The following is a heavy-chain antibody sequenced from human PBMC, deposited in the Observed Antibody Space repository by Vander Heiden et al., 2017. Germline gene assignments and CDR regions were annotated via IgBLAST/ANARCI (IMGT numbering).Heavy chain of an antibody. J-gene: IGHJ5*02. Sequence: EVQLVESGGGLVQPGGSLTLSCAAPGFTFSRPAMHWVRQASGKGLEWVGRIRSKANSYATAYAASVKGRFTISRDDSKNTAYLQMNSLKTEDTAVYYCTRPSGSTYSSSSSWFDPWGQGTLVTVSS. D-gene: IGHD6-6*01. CDR1: GFTFSRPA. V-gene: IGHV3-73*02. CDR2: IRSKANSYAT. CDR3: TRPSGSTYSSSSSWFDP.